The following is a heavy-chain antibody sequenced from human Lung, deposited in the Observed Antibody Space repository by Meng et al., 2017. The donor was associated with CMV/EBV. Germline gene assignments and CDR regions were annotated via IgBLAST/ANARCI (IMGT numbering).Heavy chain of an antibody. CDR2: INMKSTSI. V-gene: IGHV3-21*01. Sequence: GESLKISCEVSGLTFRNYNLDWVRQAPGKGLEWVSSINMKSTSIYYADSVKGRFTISRDDTKNSLYLQMNTLRGEDTDVYYFVRGASEAKVGMVYSFDFWGQGTLVXVSS. D-gene: IGHD3-10*01. CDR1: GLTFRNYN. CDR3: VRGASEAKVGMVYSFDF. J-gene: IGHJ4*02.